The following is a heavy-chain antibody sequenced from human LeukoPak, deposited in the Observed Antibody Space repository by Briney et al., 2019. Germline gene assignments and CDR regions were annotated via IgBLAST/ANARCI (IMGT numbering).Heavy chain of an antibody. Sequence: GGSLRLSCAASGFTFSSYSMNWVRQAPGKGLEWVSSISSSSSYIYYADSVKGRFTISRDNAKNSLYLQMNSLRAEDTAVYYCARPTAAYYFDYWGQGTLVTVSS. CDR2: ISSSSSYI. CDR3: ARPTAAYYFDY. J-gene: IGHJ4*02. CDR1: GFTFSSYS. V-gene: IGHV3-21*01. D-gene: IGHD2-2*01.